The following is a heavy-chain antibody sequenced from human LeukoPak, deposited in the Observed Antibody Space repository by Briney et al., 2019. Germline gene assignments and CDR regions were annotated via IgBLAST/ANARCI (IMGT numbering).Heavy chain of an antibody. CDR1: GYTFTGYY. V-gene: IGHV1-8*03. Sequence: ASVKVSCKASGYTFTGYYMHWVRQAPGQGLEWMGWINPNSGNTGYAQKFQGRVTITRNTSISTAYMELSSLRSEDTAVYYCARADLDSGSYFIEGPWGQGTLVTVSS. D-gene: IGHD1-26*01. CDR3: ARADLDSGSYFIEGP. CDR2: INPNSGNT. J-gene: IGHJ5*02.